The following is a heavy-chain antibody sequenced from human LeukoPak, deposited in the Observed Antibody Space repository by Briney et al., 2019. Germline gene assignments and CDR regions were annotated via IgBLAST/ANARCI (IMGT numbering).Heavy chain of an antibody. Sequence: GGSLRLSCAASGFTFSSYGMHWVRQAPGKGLEWVAFIRYDGSNKYYADSVKGRSTISRDNSKNTLYLQMNSLRAEDTAVYYCAKDGGYYFDYSGQGTLVTVSS. CDR1: GFTFSSYG. CDR3: AKDGGYYFDY. V-gene: IGHV3-30*02. J-gene: IGHJ4*02. CDR2: IRYDGSNK.